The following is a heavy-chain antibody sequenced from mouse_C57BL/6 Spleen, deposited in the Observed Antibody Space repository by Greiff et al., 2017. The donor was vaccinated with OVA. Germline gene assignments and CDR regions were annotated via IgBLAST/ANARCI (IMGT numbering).Heavy chain of an antibody. J-gene: IGHJ2*01. Sequence: VQLQQSGAELARPGASVKLSCKASGYTFTSYGISWVKQRTGQGLEWIGAIYPRSGNTYYNEKFKGKATLTADKSSSTAYMELRSLTSEDSAVYFCARVGYYGNYGDYFDYWGQGTTLTVSS. V-gene: IGHV1-81*01. CDR2: IYPRSGNT. CDR3: ARVGYYGNYGDYFDY. CDR1: GYTFTSYG. D-gene: IGHD2-1*01.